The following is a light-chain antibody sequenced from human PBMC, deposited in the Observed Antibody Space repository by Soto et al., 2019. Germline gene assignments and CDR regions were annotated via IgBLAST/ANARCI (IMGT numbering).Light chain of an antibody. CDR2: DAS. J-gene: IGKJ1*01. V-gene: IGKV1-5*01. CDR1: QSISSW. CDR3: QQYNSPGGGT. Sequence: DIQMTQSPSTLSASVGDRVTITCRASQSISSWLAWYQQKPGKAPKLLIYDASSLESGVPSRFSGSGSGTEFTLTISSLQPDDFATYYCQQYNSPGGGTFGQGTKVEIK.